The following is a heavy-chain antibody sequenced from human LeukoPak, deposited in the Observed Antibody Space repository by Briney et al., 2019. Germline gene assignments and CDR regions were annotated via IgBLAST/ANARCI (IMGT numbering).Heavy chain of an antibody. CDR1: GGSFSGYY. J-gene: IGHJ5*02. CDR3: ARGYPMTLWFYP. V-gene: IGHV4-34*01. D-gene: IGHD3-22*01. Sequence: PSETLSLTCAVYGGSFSGYYWSWIRQPPGKGLEWIGEINHSGSTNYNPSLKSRVTISVDTSKNQFSLKLSSVTAADTAVYYCARGYPMTLWFYPWGQGTLVTVSS. CDR2: INHSGST.